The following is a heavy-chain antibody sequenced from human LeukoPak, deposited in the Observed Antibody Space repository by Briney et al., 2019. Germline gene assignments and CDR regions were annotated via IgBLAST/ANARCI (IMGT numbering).Heavy chain of an antibody. CDR2: IYYSGST. V-gene: IGHV4-59*08. Sequence: PSETLSLTCTVSGGSISSYYWSWIRQPPGKGLEWIGYIYYSGSTNYNPSLKSRVTISVDTSKNQFSLKLSSVTAADTAVYYCARHARVFFDYWGQGTLVTVSS. J-gene: IGHJ4*02. D-gene: IGHD2-8*01. CDR1: GGSISSYY. CDR3: ARHARVFFDY.